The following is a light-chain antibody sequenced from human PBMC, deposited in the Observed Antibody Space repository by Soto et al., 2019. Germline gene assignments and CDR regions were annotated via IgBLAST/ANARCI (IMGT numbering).Light chain of an antibody. J-gene: IGLJ2*01. CDR3: CSYAGSSTFVV. CDR1: SSDVGSYNL. Sequence: QSVLTQPASVSGSPGQSITISCTGTSSDVGSYNLVSWYQQHPGKAPKLMIYEGSKRPSGVSNRFSGSKSGNPASLTISGLQAEAEADYYCCSYAGSSTFVVFGGGTKVTVL. CDR2: EGS. V-gene: IGLV2-23*03.